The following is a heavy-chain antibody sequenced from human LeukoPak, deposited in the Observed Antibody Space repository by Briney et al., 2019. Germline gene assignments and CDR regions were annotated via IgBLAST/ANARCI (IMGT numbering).Heavy chain of an antibody. D-gene: IGHD3-3*01. Sequence: PSETLSLTCAVSGYSISSGYYWGWLRQPPGKGLEWIGSIYHSGSTYYNPSLKSRVTISVDTSKNQFSLKLSSVTAADTAVYYCARLPTYYDFWSGYYYFDYWGQGTLVTVSS. CDR3: ARLPTYYDFWSGYYYFDY. J-gene: IGHJ4*02. V-gene: IGHV4-38-2*01. CDR1: GYSISSGYY. CDR2: IYHSGST.